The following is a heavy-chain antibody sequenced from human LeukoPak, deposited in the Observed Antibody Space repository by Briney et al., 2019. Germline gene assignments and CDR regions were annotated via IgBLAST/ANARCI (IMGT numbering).Heavy chain of an antibody. J-gene: IGHJ4*02. D-gene: IGHD3-22*01. CDR3: ARDLSHRYYHRTGYAFDY. V-gene: IGHV1-46*01. CDR1: GYTFTSYY. CDR2: INPSGGTT. Sequence: ASVKVSCKASGYTFTSYYMHWVRQAPGQGLEWMGIINPSGGTTNYAQKFQGRVTMTRDTSTSTVYMDLSSLRSEDTAVYYCARDLSHRYYHRTGYAFDYWGQGTLVTVSS.